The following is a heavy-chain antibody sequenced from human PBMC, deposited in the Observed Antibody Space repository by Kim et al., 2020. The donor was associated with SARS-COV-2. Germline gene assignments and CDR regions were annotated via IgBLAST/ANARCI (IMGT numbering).Heavy chain of an antibody. J-gene: IGHJ1*01. Sequence: SVKVSCKASGGTFSSYAISWVRQAPGQGLEWMGGIIPIFGTANYAQKFQGRVTITADESTSTAYMELSSLRSEDTAVYYCARDGGSSGPQAEYFQHWGQGTLVTVSS. V-gene: IGHV1-69*13. CDR2: IIPIFGTA. CDR3: ARDGGSSGPQAEYFQH. D-gene: IGHD3-22*01. CDR1: GGTFSSYA.